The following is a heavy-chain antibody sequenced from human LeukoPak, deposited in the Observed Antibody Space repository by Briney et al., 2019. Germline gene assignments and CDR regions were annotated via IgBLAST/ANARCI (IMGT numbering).Heavy chain of an antibody. CDR3: TRDIGGRSAY. CDR2: LNEDGGIT. CDR1: GYSFSSFW. Sequence: GGSLRLSCEGSGYSFSSFWMHWVRQAPGEGLVWVSRLNEDGGITNYADFAKGRFTISRDNARNTLYLQMNSLSADDTAAYYCTRDIGGRSAYWGQGALVTVSS. D-gene: IGHD3-16*01. J-gene: IGHJ4*02. V-gene: IGHV3-74*01.